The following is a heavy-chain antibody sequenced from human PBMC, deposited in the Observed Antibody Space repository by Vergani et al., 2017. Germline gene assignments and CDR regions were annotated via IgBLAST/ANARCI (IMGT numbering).Heavy chain of an antibody. CDR1: GGTFSSYT. D-gene: IGHD3-10*01. CDR3: AREERNYYGSGSYTPPGFPFDP. V-gene: IGHV1-69*08. Sequence: QVQLVQSGAEVKKPGSSVKVSCKASGGTFSSYTICWVRQAPGQGLEWMGRIIPILGIANYAQKFQGRVTITADKSTSTAYMELSSLRSEDTAVYYCAREERNYYGSGSYTPPGFPFDPWGQGTLVTVSS. CDR2: IIPILGIA. J-gene: IGHJ5*02.